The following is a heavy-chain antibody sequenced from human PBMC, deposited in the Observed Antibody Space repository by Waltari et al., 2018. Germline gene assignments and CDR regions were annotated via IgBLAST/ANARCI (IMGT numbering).Heavy chain of an antibody. CDR2: IYYSGST. CDR3: ARGRYYDSSGYYEDY. J-gene: IGHJ4*02. CDR1: GGSISSHY. Sequence: QVQLQESGPGLVKPSETLSLTCTVSGGSISSHYWSWIRQPPGKGLEWIGYIYYSGSTNYNPTRKGRVTMSVDTSKNQFSLKLSSVTAADTAVYYCARGRYYDSSGYYEDYWGQGTLVTVSS. V-gene: IGHV4-59*11. D-gene: IGHD3-22*01.